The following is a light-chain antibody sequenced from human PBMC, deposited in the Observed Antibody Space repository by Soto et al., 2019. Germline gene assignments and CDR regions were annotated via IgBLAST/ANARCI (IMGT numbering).Light chain of an antibody. V-gene: IGKV3-20*01. CDR3: QQYGSSPPIT. CDR1: QSVSSSY. Sequence: EIVLTQSPGTLSLSPGERATLSCRASQSVSSSYLAWYQQKPRQAPRLIIYGASSRATGIPDRFSGSGSGTDFSLPISRLEPEDFAVYDCQQYGSSPPITFGQGTRLEIK. J-gene: IGKJ5*01. CDR2: GAS.